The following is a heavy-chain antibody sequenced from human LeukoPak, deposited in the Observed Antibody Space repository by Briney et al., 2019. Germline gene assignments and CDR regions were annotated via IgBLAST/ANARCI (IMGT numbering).Heavy chain of an antibody. D-gene: IGHD2-15*01. CDR3: AREGSIVARTDY. Sequence: GGSLRLSCAAAGFTFSNYAMTWVRQAPGRGLEWVSSISGSGGSTYYADSVKGRFTISRDNSKNTLYLQMNGLKTEDTAVYYCAREGSIVARTDYWGQGALVIVSS. CDR2: ISGSGGST. V-gene: IGHV3-23*01. CDR1: GFTFSNYA. J-gene: IGHJ4*02.